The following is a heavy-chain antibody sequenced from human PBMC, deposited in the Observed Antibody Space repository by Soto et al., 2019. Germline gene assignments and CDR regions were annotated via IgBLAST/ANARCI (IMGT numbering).Heavy chain of an antibody. V-gene: IGHV1-69*02. CDR3: ALPGDYYDSSGYRAFDI. J-gene: IGHJ3*02. D-gene: IGHD3-22*01. CDR1: GGTFSSYT. CDR2: IIPILGIA. Sequence: ASVKVSCKASGGTFSSYTISWVRQAPGQGLEWMGRIIPILGIANYAQKFQGRVTITADKSTSTAYMELSSLRSEDTAVYYCALPGDYYDSSGYRAFDIWGQGTMVTVS.